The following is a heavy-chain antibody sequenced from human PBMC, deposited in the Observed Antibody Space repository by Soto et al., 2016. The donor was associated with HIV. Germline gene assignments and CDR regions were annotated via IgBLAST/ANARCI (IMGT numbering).Heavy chain of an antibody. D-gene: IGHD3-9*01. CDR3: TRRSLDRYHYYYMDV. CDR2: IRSKANSYAT. CDR1: GFTFSGSA. V-gene: IGHV3-73*01. Sequence: EVQLVESGGGLVQPGGSLKLSCAASGFTFSGSAMHWVRQASGKGLEWVGRIRSKANSYATAYAASVKGRFTISRDDSKNTAYLQMNSLKTEDTAVYYCTRRSLDRYHYYYMDVWGKGTTVTVSS. J-gene: IGHJ6*03.